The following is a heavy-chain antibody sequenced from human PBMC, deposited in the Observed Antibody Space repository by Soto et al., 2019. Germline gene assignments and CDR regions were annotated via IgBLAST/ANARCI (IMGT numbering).Heavy chain of an antibody. Sequence: GESLKISCAASGFTFSDYYMSWIRQAPGKGLEWVSYISSSSSYTNYADSVKGRFTISRDNAKNSLYLQMNSLRAEDTATYFCAIIGGAYGSNNWIDPWGQGALVTVSS. CDR2: ISSSSSYT. J-gene: IGHJ5*02. CDR3: AIIGGAYGSNNWIDP. V-gene: IGHV3-11*03. CDR1: GFTFSDYY. D-gene: IGHD3-16*01.